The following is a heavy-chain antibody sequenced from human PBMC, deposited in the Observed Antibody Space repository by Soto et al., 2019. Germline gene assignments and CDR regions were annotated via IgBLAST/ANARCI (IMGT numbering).Heavy chain of an antibody. V-gene: IGHV4-30-4*01. CDR2: VYYSESA. D-gene: IGHD6-13*01. Sequence: QVQLQESGPGLVKPSQTLSLTCTVSGGSIRSSDYYWSWIRQPPGKGLEWIGYVYYSESAYYNPSLQSRGFISIDTSKNQFSLTLSSVTAADTAVYYYARVIITATGTSGFDSWGQGTLVTVSS. CDR1: GGSIRSSDYY. J-gene: IGHJ4*02. CDR3: ARVIITATGTSGFDS.